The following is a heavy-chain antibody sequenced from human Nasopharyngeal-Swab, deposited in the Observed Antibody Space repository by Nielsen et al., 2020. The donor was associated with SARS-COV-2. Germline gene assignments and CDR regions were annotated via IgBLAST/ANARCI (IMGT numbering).Heavy chain of an antibody. CDR3: ARTTLVPRMGGPEQRLFDP. J-gene: IGHJ5*02. D-gene: IGHD1/OR15-1a*01. V-gene: IGHV1-69*13. CDR1: GGTFSSYA. Sequence: SVKVSCKASGGTFSSYAISWVRQAPGQGLEWMGGIIPIFGTANYAQKFQGRVTITADESTSTAYMELSSLRSEDTAVYYCARTTLVPRMGGPEQRLFDPWGQGTLVTVSS. CDR2: IIPIFGTA.